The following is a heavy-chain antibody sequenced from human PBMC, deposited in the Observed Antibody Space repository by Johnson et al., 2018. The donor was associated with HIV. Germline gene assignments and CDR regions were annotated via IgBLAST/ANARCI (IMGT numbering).Heavy chain of an antibody. V-gene: IGHV3-33*06. CDR2: IWYDGSNK. CDR3: AKDLGTGDDAFDI. Sequence: QVQLVESGGGVVRPGGSLRLSCAASGFTFSSYGMHWVRQAPGKGLEWVAVIWYDGSNKYYADSVKGRFTISRDNSKNTLYLQMNSLRAEDTAVYYCAKDLGTGDDAFDIWGQGTMVTVSS. D-gene: IGHD7-27*01. CDR1: GFTFSSYG. J-gene: IGHJ3*02.